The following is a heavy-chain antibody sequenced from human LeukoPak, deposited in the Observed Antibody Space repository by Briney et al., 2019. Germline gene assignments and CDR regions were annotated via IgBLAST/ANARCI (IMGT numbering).Heavy chain of an antibody. V-gene: IGHV1-18*01. D-gene: IGHD2-2*01. CDR3: ARGDIVVVPAATDYYYYGMDV. CDR2: ISAYNGNT. CDR1: GYTFTSYG. J-gene: IGHJ6*02. Sequence: ASVKVSCKASGYTFTSYGISWVRQAPGQGLEWMGWISAYNGNTNYAQKLQGRVTMTTDTSTSTAYMELRSLRSDDTAVYYCARGDIVVVPAATDYYYYGMDVWGQGTTVTVSS.